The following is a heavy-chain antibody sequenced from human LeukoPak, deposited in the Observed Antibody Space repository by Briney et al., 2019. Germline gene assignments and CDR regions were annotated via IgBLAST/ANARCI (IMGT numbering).Heavy chain of an antibody. V-gene: IGHV4-34*01. J-gene: IGHJ5*02. D-gene: IGHD3-22*01. CDR3: ARSTVYYYDSSDQYNWLDP. CDR1: GGSFSGYY. Sequence: SETLSLTCAVYGGSFSGYYWSWIRQPPGKGLEWIGEINHSGSTNYNPSLKSRVTISVDTSKNQFSLKLSSVTAADTAVYYCARSTVYYYDSSDQYNWLDPWGQGTLVTVSS. CDR2: INHSGST.